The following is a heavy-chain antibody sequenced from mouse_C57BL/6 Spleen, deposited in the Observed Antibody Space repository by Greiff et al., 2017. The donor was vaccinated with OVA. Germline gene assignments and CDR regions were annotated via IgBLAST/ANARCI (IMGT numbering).Heavy chain of an antibody. D-gene: IGHD3-2*02. CDR2: ISSGSSYT. CDR3: ASRDSSGYDY. V-gene: IGHV5-6*01. J-gene: IGHJ2*01. CDR1: GFTFSSYG. Sequence: EVQVVESGGDLVKPGGSLKLSCAASGFTFSSYGMSWVRQTPDKRLEWVATISSGSSYTYYPDSVKGRSTISGDNATNTLYLQMSSLKSEDTAIYYCASRDSSGYDYWGKGTTLTVSS.